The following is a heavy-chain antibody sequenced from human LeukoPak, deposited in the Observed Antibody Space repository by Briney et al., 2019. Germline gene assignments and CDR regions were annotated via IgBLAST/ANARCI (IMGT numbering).Heavy chain of an antibody. CDR2: ISLTGLT. Sequence: SENLSLTRGVSGGSNSNTIWWSWVRQPPGQGLEWIGEISLTGLTHYNPSLESRVTVSLDKSKNQLSLNLTSVTAADTAVYYCSRENGAFSPFGYWGQGTLVTVLS. CDR3: SRENGAFSPFGY. J-gene: IGHJ4*02. CDR1: GGSNSNTIW. V-gene: IGHV4-4*02. D-gene: IGHD2/OR15-2a*01.